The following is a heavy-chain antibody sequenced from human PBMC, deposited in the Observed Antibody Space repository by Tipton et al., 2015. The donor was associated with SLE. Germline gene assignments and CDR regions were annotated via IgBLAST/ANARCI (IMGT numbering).Heavy chain of an antibody. CDR3: TSVAPLPLP. CDR1: GIIFSGAW. J-gene: IGHJ5*02. Sequence: GSLRLSCTVSGIIFSGAWMSWVRQPPGKGLEWVGRIKSEADGGTTDYAAPVKGRFTISRDDSKDTLYLQMDSLKADDTAVYFCTSVAPLPLPWGQGTLVIVSS. V-gene: IGHV3-15*01. D-gene: IGHD2-15*01. CDR2: IKSEADGGTT.